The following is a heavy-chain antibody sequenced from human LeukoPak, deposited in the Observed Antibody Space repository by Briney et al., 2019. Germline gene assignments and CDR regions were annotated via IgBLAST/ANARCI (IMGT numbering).Heavy chain of an antibody. CDR2: IYYSGSN. D-gene: IGHD3-22*01. CDR3: AGQCYDSSGYHPFDY. CDR1: GFSISSYY. J-gene: IGHJ4*02. V-gene: IGHV4-59*08. Sequence: SETLSLTSTVYGFSISSYYRSWIRQPPGKGLEWIWYIYYSGSNNYNPSLKSRVTISVDTSKNHFSLKLSSVTSADTALYYYAGQCYDSSGYHPFDYWGKATLVTVSS.